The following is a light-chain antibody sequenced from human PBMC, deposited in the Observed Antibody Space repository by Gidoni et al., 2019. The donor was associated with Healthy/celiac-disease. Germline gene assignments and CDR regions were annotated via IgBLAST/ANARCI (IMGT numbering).Light chain of an antibody. CDR3: QQSYSTPRT. J-gene: IGKJ2*01. Sequence: DIQMTKSPSSLSASVGDRVTITCRASQSISSYFNWYQQKPGKAPKLLIYAASSLQSGVPSRFSGSGSGTDFTLTISSLQPEDFATYYCQQSYSTPRTFGQGTKLEIK. CDR2: AAS. CDR1: QSISSY. V-gene: IGKV1-39*01.